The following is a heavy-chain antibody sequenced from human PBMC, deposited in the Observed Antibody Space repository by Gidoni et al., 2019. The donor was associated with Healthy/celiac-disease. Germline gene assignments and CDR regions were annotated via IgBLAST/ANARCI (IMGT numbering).Heavy chain of an antibody. D-gene: IGHD3-22*01. J-gene: IGHJ4*02. Sequence: QVQLQQWCAGLLKPSETLSLTCAVYGWSFSGYYWSWIRQPPGKGLEWIGEINHSGSTNYNPYLKSRVTIAVDTSKNQFSLKLSSVTAADTAVYYCARVGVAYYYDSSGYYHLDYWGQGTLVTVSS. CDR2: INHSGST. CDR1: GWSFSGYY. V-gene: IGHV4-34*01. CDR3: ARVGVAYYYDSSGYYHLDY.